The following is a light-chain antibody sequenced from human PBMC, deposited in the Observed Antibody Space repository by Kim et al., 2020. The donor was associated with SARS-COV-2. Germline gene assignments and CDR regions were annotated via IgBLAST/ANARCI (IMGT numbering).Light chain of an antibody. J-gene: IGKJ1*01. Sequence: ASVGDRVTITGRASQSISTYLNWYQQKPGKAPKLLIYAASSLQSGVPSRFSGSGSGTDFTLTISSLQPEDFATYYCQQSYNTPRTFGQGTKVDIK. CDR2: AAS. CDR1: QSISTY. CDR3: QQSYNTPRT. V-gene: IGKV1-39*01.